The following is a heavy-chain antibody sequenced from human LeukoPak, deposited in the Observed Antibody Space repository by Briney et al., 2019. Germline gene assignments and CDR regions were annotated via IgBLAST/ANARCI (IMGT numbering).Heavy chain of an antibody. Sequence: GGSLRLSCAASGFTFSSYGMHWVRQAPGKGLEWVAVIWYDGSNKYYADSVKGRFTISRDNSKNTLYLQMNSLRAEDTAVYYCARDDVGATNYFDYWGQGTLVTVSS. D-gene: IGHD1-26*01. CDR2: IWYDGSNK. CDR3: ARDDVGATNYFDY. J-gene: IGHJ4*02. CDR1: GFTFSSYG. V-gene: IGHV3-33*01.